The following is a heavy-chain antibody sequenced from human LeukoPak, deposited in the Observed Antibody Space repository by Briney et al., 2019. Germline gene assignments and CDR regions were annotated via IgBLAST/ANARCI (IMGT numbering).Heavy chain of an antibody. CDR1: GYTFTSYY. Sequence: ASVKVSCKASGYTFTSYYMHWVRQAPGQGLEWMGMIHPSSGSTSYAQRLQGRVTLTRDTSTSTVYMELSSLRSDDTAAYYCARDPTYNWNDWGQGTLVTVSS. V-gene: IGHV1-46*04. J-gene: IGHJ4*02. D-gene: IGHD1-1*01. CDR3: ARDPTYNWND. CDR2: IHPSSGST.